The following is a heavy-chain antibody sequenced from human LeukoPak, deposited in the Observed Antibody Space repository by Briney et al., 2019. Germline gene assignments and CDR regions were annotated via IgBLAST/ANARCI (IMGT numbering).Heavy chain of an antibody. CDR2: ISYDGSNK. J-gene: IGHJ5*02. D-gene: IGHD2-2*01. CDR1: GFTFSSYA. Sequence: GGSLRLSCAASGFTFSSYAMHWVRQAPGKGLELVAVISYDGSNKYYADSVKGRFTISRDNSKNTLYLQMNSLRADDTAVYYCARSPTAINGYFDPWGQGTLVTVSS. V-gene: IGHV3-30-3*01. CDR3: ARSPTAINGYFDP.